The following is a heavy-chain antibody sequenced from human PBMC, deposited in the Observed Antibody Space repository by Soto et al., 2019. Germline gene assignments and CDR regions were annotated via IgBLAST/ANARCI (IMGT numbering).Heavy chain of an antibody. V-gene: IGHV1-3*01. CDR3: ASRSIAARRAFDI. D-gene: IGHD6-6*01. CDR1: GYTFTSYA. Sequence: ASVKVSCKASGYTFTSYAMHWVRQAPGQRLEWMGWINAGNGNTKYSQKFQGRVTITRDTSASTAYMELSSLRSEDTAMYYCASRSIAARRAFDIWGQGTMVTVSS. CDR2: INAGNGNT. J-gene: IGHJ3*02.